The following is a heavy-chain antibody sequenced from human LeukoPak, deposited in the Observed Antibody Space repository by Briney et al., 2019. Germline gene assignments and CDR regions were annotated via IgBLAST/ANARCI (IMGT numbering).Heavy chain of an antibody. CDR2: ISSSSSTI. J-gene: IGHJ4*02. CDR1: GLTFSSYS. CDR3: ARELRWYSSSWALEY. V-gene: IGHV3-48*04. D-gene: IGHD6-13*01. Sequence: PGGPLRLSCAASGLTFSSYSMNWVRQAPGKGLEWVSYISSSSSTIYYADSVKGRFTISRDNAKNSLYLQMNSLRAEDTAVYYCARELRWYSSSWALEYWGQGTLVTVSS.